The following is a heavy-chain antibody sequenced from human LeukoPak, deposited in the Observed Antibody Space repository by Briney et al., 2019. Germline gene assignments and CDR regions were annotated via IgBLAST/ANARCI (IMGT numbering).Heavy chain of an antibody. CDR2: IYYSGST. J-gene: IGHJ3*02. CDR1: GGSISSYY. V-gene: IGHV4-59*08. CDR3: ATLRETYYYDSTDAFDI. D-gene: IGHD3-22*01. Sequence: PSETLSLTCTVSGGSISSYYWSWIRQPPGKGLEWIGYIYYSGSTNYNPSLKSRVTISVDTSKNQFSLKLSSVTAADTAVYYCATLRETYYYDSTDAFDIWGQGTMVTVSS.